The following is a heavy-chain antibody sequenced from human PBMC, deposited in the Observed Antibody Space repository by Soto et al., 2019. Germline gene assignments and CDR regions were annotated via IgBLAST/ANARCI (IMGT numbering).Heavy chain of an antibody. D-gene: IGHD3-3*01. J-gene: IGHJ5*02. CDR3: ERMMRGVIIGHGLEP. CDR2: IYHSGST. V-gene: IGHV4-4*02. CDR1: GGSISSSKW. Sequence: SATLSLTCAVSGGSISSSKWWSWVRPPPGKGLEWIGEIYHSGSTNYNPSLKSRVTISVDKSKNQFSLKLSSVTAADTSVYYCERMMRGVIIGHGLEPWGKVTLVSVS.